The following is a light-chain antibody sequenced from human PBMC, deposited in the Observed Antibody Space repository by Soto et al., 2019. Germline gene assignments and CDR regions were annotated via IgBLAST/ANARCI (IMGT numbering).Light chain of an antibody. J-gene: IGKJ1*01. CDR2: GAS. Sequence: EMVLTQSPGTLSLSPGERATLSCRASQSVSSGYLVWYQQKPGQAPRLLSYGASSRATGIPDRFSGSGSGTDFTLTISRLEPEDFAVYYCQQYGSSPRTFGQGTKVDIK. CDR1: QSVSSGY. V-gene: IGKV3-20*01. CDR3: QQYGSSPRT.